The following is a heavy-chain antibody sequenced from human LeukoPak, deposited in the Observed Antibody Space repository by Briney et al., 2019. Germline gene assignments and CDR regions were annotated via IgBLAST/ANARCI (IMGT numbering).Heavy chain of an antibody. J-gene: IGHJ4*02. CDR3: AREVTRGVYDY. D-gene: IGHD3-10*01. Sequence: GASLKVSCKASGYTFTSYDINWVRQATGQGLEWMGWMNPNSGNTGYAQTFQGRVTMTRDTSMSTAYMDLSSLRSDDTAVYYCAREVTRGVYDYWGEGTLVTVSS. V-gene: IGHV1-8*01. CDR2: MNPNSGNT. CDR1: GYTFTSYD.